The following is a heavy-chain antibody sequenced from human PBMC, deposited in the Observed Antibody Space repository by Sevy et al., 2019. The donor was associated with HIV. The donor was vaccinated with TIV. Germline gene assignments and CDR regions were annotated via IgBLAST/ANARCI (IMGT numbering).Heavy chain of an antibody. Sequence: ASVKVYCKASGYTFNSYVITWVRQAPGQGLEWMGKISGYNGDTKYGQKFQGRVTMTTDPSTSTAYMELRSLKSDDTAVYYCARAPSGSQGPGQYFQHWGQGTLVPVSS. V-gene: IGHV1-18*01. J-gene: IGHJ1*01. D-gene: IGHD1-26*01. CDR1: GYTFNSYV. CDR2: ISGYNGDT. CDR3: ARAPSGSQGPGQYFQH.